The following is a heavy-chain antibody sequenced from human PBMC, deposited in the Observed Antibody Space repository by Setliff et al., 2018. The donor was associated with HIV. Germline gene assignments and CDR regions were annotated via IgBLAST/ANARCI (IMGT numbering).Heavy chain of an antibody. J-gene: IGHJ4*02. CDR3: ARLARTTCFDY. V-gene: IGHV5-51*01. CDR1: GYTFTNHW. D-gene: IGHD1-7*01. CDR2: IYPIDSDT. Sequence: PGESLKISCVASGYTFTNHWIAWVRQTPGKGLEVMGIIYPIDSDTRYKSSFEGQVTISADKSKSAVYLQWSSLKASDTAVYFCARLARTTCFDYWGQGAQVTVSS.